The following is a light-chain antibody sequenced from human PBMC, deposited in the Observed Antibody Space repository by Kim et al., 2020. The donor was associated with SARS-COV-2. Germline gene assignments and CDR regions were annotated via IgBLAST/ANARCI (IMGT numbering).Light chain of an antibody. Sequence: DIQMTQSPSSLSASVGDRVTITCRASQSIAGYLNWYQQKPGKAPQLLIYAASNLESGVPSRFSGSGSGLDFTLTISSLQAEDVAVYYCQQYYTIPYTFGQGTKLEI. J-gene: IGKJ2*01. V-gene: IGKV1-39*01. CDR3: QQYYTIPYT. CDR1: QSIAGY. CDR2: AAS.